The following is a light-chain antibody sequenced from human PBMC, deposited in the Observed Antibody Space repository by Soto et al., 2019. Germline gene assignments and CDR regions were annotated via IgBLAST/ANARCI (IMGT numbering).Light chain of an antibody. CDR2: EVT. J-gene: IGLJ3*02. V-gene: IGLV2-11*01. CDR3: YSYAGSFTWV. Sequence: QAVVTQPRSVSGSPGQSVTISCTGTSNDVGGYNFVSWYQQHPGKAPKLMISEVTNRPSGVSSRFSGSKSGNTASLTISGLQADDEGDYYCYSYAGSFTWVCGGGTKVTVL. CDR1: SNDVGGYNF.